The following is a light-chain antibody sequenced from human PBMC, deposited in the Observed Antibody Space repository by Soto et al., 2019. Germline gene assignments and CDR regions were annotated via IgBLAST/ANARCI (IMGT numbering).Light chain of an antibody. CDR3: QQRSSWPPT. CDR2: DSS. J-gene: IGKJ1*01. Sequence: EIVMTQSPTTPSVSPRERAPLSRRACPSVSSYLALDQQKPGQGPRLPIYDSSHRAPGVPARFRGSGSGTDFTLTISSLEPEDFAVYYCQQRSSWPPTFGQGTKVDI. CDR1: PSVSSY. V-gene: IGKV3-11*01.